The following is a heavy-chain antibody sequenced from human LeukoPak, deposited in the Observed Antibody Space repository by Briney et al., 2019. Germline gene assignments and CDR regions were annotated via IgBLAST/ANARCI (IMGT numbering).Heavy chain of an antibody. CDR3: ARNIKNRYCSSTSCSPFDP. CDR2: INHSGST. V-gene: IGHV4-34*01. CDR1: GGSFSGYY. D-gene: IGHD2-2*01. J-gene: IGHJ5*02. Sequence: SETLSLTCAVYGGSFSGYYWSWIRQPPGKGLEWIGEINHSGSTNYNPSLKSRVTISVDTSKNQFSLKLSSVTAADTAVYYCARNIKNRYCSSTSCSPFDPWGQGTLVTVSS.